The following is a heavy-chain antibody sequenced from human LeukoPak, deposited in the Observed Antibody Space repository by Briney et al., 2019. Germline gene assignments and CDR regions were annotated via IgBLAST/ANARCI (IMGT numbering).Heavy chain of an antibody. J-gene: IGHJ4*02. V-gene: IGHV3-30*18. CDR3: AKVQMCPYYFDY. Sequence: GGSLRLSCAASGFTFSSSGMHWVRQAPGKGLEWVAVISYDGSNKYYADSVKGRFTISRDNSKNTLYLQMNSLRAEDTAVYYCAKVQMCPYYFDYWGQGTLVTVSS. D-gene: IGHD5/OR15-5a*01. CDR2: ISYDGSNK. CDR1: GFTFSSSG.